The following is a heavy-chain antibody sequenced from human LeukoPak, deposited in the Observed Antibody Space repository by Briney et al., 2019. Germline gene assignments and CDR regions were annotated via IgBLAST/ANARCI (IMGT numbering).Heavy chain of an antibody. CDR3: ARFYAFWTGYPGPYFDY. CDR2: ISSGSSYI. J-gene: IGHJ4*02. V-gene: IGHV3-21*01. CDR1: GFTLSNYN. D-gene: IGHD3-3*01. Sequence: GGSLRLSCAASGFTLSNYNMNWVRQAPGKGLEWVSSISSGSSYIFYADSVKGRFTISRDNAENSLYLQMNSLRAEDTAVYYCARFYAFWTGYPGPYFDYWGQGTLVTVSS.